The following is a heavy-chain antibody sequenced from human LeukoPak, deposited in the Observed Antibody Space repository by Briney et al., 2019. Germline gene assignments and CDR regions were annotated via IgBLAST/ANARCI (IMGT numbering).Heavy chain of an antibody. CDR2: ISSSGSTI. CDR1: GFTFSDYY. Sequence: GGSLRLSCAASGFTFSDYYMSWIRQAPGKGLEWVSYISSSGSTIYYADSVKGRFTISRDNAKNSLYLQMNSLRAEDTAVYYCARDLGYYDSSGYYRGAEYFQHWGQGTLVTVSS. V-gene: IGHV3-11*01. J-gene: IGHJ1*01. D-gene: IGHD3-22*01. CDR3: ARDLGYYDSSGYYRGAEYFQH.